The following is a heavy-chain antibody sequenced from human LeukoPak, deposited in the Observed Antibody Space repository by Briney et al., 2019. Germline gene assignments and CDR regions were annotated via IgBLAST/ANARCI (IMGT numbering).Heavy chain of an antibody. CDR1: GGSISSYY. CDR3: ARLPARIVFGIYDARGDAFDI. D-gene: IGHD3-10*02. CDR2: IYYSGST. V-gene: IGHV4-59*08. Sequence: PSETLSLTCTVSGGSISSYYWSWIRQPPGKGLEWIGYIYYSGSTNYNPSLKSRVTISVDTSKNQFSLGLSSVTAADTAMYYCARLPARIVFGIYDARGDAFDIWGQGTMVIVSS. J-gene: IGHJ3*02.